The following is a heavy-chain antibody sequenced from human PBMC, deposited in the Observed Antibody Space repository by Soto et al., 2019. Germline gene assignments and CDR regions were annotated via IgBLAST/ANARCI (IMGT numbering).Heavy chain of an antibody. Sequence: GGSLRLSCAASGFTFSSHGMHWVRQAPGKGLEWMAVISYDGSRKYYVDSLKGRFSISRDNAKNSLYLQMNSLRAEDTAVYYCARGTYSSGWYPGYFDYWGQGTPGTVSS. CDR3: ARGTYSSGWYPGYFDY. V-gene: IGHV3-30*03. D-gene: IGHD6-19*01. CDR2: ISYDGSRK. CDR1: GFTFSSHG. J-gene: IGHJ4*02.